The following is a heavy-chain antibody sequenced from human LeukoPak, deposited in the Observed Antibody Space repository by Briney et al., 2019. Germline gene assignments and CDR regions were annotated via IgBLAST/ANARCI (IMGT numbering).Heavy chain of an antibody. D-gene: IGHD5-12*01. J-gene: IGHJ4*02. V-gene: IGHV4-39*01. Sequence: SETLSLTCTVSGGSISSSSYYWGWIRQPPGKGLEWIGSIYYSGSTYYNPSLKSRVTISVDTSKNQFSLKLSSVTAADTAVYYCARHVTEYSGYDLSYFDYRGQGTLVTVSS. CDR3: ARHVTEYSGYDLSYFDY. CDR1: GGSISSSSYY. CDR2: IYYSGST.